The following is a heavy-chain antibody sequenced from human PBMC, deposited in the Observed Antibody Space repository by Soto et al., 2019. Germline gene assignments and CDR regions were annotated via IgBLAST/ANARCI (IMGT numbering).Heavy chain of an antibody. D-gene: IGHD2-2*01. Sequence: ASVKVSCKASGYTFTGYYMHWVRQAPGQGLEWMGWINPNSGGTNYAQKFQGWVTMTRDTSISTAYMELSRLRSDDTAVYYCANDKGYCSSTSCYAWNWFDPWGQGTLVTVSS. J-gene: IGHJ5*02. V-gene: IGHV1-2*04. CDR2: INPNSGGT. CDR1: GYTFTGYY. CDR3: ANDKGYCSSTSCYAWNWFDP.